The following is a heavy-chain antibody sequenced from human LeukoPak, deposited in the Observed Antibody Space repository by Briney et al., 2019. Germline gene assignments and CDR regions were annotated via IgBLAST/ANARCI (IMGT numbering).Heavy chain of an antibody. D-gene: IGHD3-10*01. CDR1: GFTFRGSA. CDR2: IRSKANSYAT. CDR3: TRLGYYYGSGSPNQY. V-gene: IGHV3-73*01. J-gene: IGHJ4*02. Sequence: PGGSLRLSSAASGFTFRGSAMHWVRQASGKGLEWVGRIRSKANSYATAYAASVKGRFTISRDDSKNTAYLQMNSLKTEDTAVYYCTRLGYYYGSGSPNQYWGQGTLVTVSS.